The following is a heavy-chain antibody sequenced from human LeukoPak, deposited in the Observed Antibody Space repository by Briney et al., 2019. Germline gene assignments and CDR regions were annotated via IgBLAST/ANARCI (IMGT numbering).Heavy chain of an antibody. CDR1: GFNFSRYG. CDR2: IWYDGSNK. V-gene: IGHV3-33*01. D-gene: IGHD2-2*01. J-gene: IGHJ4*02. Sequence: GESLKISCAASGFNFSRYGMHWVRQAPGKGLEWVAVIWYDGSNKYYADSVKGRFTISRDNSKNTLYLQMNSLRAEDTAVYYCARVGGGIVVVPAAMSLFDYWGQGTLVTVSS. CDR3: ARVGGGIVVVPAAMSLFDY.